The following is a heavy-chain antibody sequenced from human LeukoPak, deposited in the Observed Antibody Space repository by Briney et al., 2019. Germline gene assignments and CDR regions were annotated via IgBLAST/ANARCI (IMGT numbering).Heavy chain of an antibody. Sequence: ASVKVSCKASGYTFTSYGISWVRQAPGQGLEWMGWISAYNGNTNYAQKFQGRVTITADKSTSTAYMELSSLRSEDTAVYYCAREYYYDSSGYPILSYSLHDAFDIWGQGTMVTVSS. J-gene: IGHJ3*02. CDR2: ISAYNGNT. D-gene: IGHD3-22*01. CDR1: GYTFTSYG. V-gene: IGHV1-18*01. CDR3: AREYYYDSSGYPILSYSLHDAFDI.